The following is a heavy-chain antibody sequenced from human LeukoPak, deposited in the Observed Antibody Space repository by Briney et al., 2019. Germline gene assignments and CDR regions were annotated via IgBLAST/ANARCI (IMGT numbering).Heavy chain of an antibody. V-gene: IGHV4-31*03. D-gene: IGHD3-22*01. CDR1: GGSISSGTSY. J-gene: IGHJ3*02. Sequence: SETLSLTCTVSGGSISSGTSYWSWIRQHPGTGLEWIGYIYNSGSTYYNPSLKSRVTISVDTSKNQFSLKLSSVTAADTAVYYCAGEDPQYYYDSSGHSAFDIWGQGTMVTVSS. CDR2: IYNSGST. CDR3: AGEDPQYYYDSSGHSAFDI.